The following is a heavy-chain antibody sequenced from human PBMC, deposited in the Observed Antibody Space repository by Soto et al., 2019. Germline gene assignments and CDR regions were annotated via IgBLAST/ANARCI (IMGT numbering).Heavy chain of an antibody. CDR1: GFTFSVFA. CDR2: ISGRGENT. V-gene: IGHV3-23*01. D-gene: IGHD7-27*01. J-gene: IGHJ3*01. Sequence: EEQLLESGGGLVQRGGSLRLSCAASGFTFSVFAMSWVRQAPGKGLELVSTISGRGENTYYADSVKGRFTISRDNSKNTLNLQMNSLRGEDTAVYYCAKDRGTGDYGMNAVELWGQGTMVTVSS. CDR3: AKDRGTGDYGMNAVEL.